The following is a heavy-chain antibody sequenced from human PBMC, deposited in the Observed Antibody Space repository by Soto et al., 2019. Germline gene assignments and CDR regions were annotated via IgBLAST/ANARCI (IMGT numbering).Heavy chain of an antibody. Sequence: QVQVVESGGGVVQPGRSLRLSCAASGFTVSSFPMYWVRQAPGKGLEWITVISYDGSSKYYADSVKGRFTISRDSSKNTVSLQMNSLSVEDTAVYYCARDKGYNYYYYAMDVWGQGTTVTVSS. J-gene: IGHJ6*02. CDR2: ISYDGSSK. CDR3: ARDKGYNYYYYAMDV. CDR1: GFTVSSFP. D-gene: IGHD5-18*01. V-gene: IGHV3-30-3*01.